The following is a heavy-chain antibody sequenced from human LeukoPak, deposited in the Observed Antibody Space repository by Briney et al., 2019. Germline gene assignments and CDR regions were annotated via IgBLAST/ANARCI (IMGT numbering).Heavy chain of an antibody. Sequence: GGSLRLSCAASGFTFDDYAMHWVRHAPGKGLEWVSGISWNSGSIGYADSVKGRFTISRDNAKNSLYLQMNSLRAEDTALYYCAKDGLRYAQFFFRYWGQGTLVTVSS. J-gene: IGHJ4*02. V-gene: IGHV3-9*01. CDR1: GFTFDDYA. D-gene: IGHD3-9*01. CDR2: ISWNSGSI. CDR3: AKDGLRYAQFFFRY.